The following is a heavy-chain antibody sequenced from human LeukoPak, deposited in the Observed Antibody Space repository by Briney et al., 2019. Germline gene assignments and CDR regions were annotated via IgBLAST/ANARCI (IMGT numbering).Heavy chain of an antibody. Sequence: PGESLKISCQGSGYIFTDFWIGWVRQMPGKGLEWMAIIYPGDSDTRYNPSFRGQVTISADKSISTAYLQWSSLTASDTAMYYCAMLYGSGSSGSHHDAFDLWGQGTMVVVSS. V-gene: IGHV5-51*03. CDR1: GYIFTDFW. D-gene: IGHD3-10*01. CDR3: AMLYGSGSSGSHHDAFDL. CDR2: IYPGDSDT. J-gene: IGHJ3*01.